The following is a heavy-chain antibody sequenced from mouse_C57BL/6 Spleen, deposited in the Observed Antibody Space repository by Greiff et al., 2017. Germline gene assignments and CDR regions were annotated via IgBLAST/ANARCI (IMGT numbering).Heavy chain of an antibody. CDR1: GYTFTDHT. J-gene: IGHJ3*01. V-gene: IGHV1-78*01. D-gene: IGHD2-1*01. CDR3: ARGSYGNYEEDGFAY. CDR2: IYPRAGST. Sequence: VQLQQSDAELVKPGASVKISCKVSGYTFTDHTIHWMKQRPEQGLEWIGYIYPRAGSTKYNEKFKGKATLTADKSSSTAYMQLNSLTSEDSAVYFCARGSYGNYEEDGFAYWGQGTLVTVSA.